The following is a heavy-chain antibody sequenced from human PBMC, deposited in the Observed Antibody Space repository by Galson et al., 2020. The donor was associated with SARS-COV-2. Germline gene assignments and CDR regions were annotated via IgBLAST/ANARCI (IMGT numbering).Heavy chain of an antibody. Sequence: GESLKISCAASGFTFSSYAMHWVRQAPGKWLEWVAVISYDGSNKYYADSVKGRFTISRDNSKNTLYLQMNSLRAEDTAVYYCASALTGIAAAGTEDVYWGQGTLVTVSS. CDR1: GFTFSSYA. D-gene: IGHD6-13*01. CDR3: ASALTGIAAAGTEDVY. J-gene: IGHJ4*02. V-gene: IGHV3-30*04. CDR2: ISYDGSNK.